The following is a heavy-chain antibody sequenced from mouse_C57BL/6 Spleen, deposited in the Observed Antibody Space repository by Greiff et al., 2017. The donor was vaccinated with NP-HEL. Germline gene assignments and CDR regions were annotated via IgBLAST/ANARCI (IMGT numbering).Heavy chain of an antibody. CDR2: IYPGDGDT. CDR3: ARNALYYYGSSYGYFDV. D-gene: IGHD1-1*01. CDR1: GYAFSSSW. Sequence: VKLMESGPELVKPGASVKISCKASGYAFSSSWMNWVKQRPGKGLEWIGRIYPGDGDTNYNGKFKGKATLTADKSSSTAYMQLSSLTSEDSAVYFCARNALYYYGSSYGYFDVWGTGTTVTVSS. J-gene: IGHJ1*03. V-gene: IGHV1-82*01.